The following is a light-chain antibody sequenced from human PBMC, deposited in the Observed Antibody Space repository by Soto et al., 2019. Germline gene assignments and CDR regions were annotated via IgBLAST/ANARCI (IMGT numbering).Light chain of an antibody. CDR2: GAS. V-gene: IGKV3-15*01. CDR1: QSINSE. CDR3: QQGHHWPLT. J-gene: IGKJ2*01. Sequence: EIVMTQSPATLSVSPGERATLSCRASQSINSELAWYQQKPGQPPRLLIYGASTRATGVPARFTGSGSGSDFALTISGLQSEDFAVYYCQQGHHWPLTFGQGTRLEI.